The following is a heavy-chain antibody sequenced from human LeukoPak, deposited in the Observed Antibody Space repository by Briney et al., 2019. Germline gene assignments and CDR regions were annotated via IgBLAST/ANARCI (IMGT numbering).Heavy chain of an antibody. CDR1: GFTFSNFA. CDR3: AKDFHGDFPYFFDY. Sequence: GGSLRLSCAASGFTFSNFAMSWVRQAPGKGLEWVSSISASGGTTYYADSVKGRFTISRDNSKNTFNLQMNSLRAEDTALYYCAKDFHGDFPYFFDYWGQGTLVTVSS. CDR2: ISASGGTT. V-gene: IGHV3-23*01. J-gene: IGHJ4*02.